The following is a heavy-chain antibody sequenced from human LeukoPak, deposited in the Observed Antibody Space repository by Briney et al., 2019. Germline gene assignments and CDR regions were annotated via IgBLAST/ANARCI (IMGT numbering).Heavy chain of an antibody. Sequence: GRSLRLSCAASGFTCSSYAMHWVRQAPGKGLEWVAVISYGGSNKYYADSVKGRFTISRDSSKNTLYLQMNSLRAEDTAVYYCAREGRGGSYESQYYFDYWGQGTLVTVYS. D-gene: IGHD1-26*01. J-gene: IGHJ4*02. CDR3: AREGRGGSYESQYYFDY. CDR1: GFTCSSYA. CDR2: ISYGGSNK. V-gene: IGHV3-30-3*01.